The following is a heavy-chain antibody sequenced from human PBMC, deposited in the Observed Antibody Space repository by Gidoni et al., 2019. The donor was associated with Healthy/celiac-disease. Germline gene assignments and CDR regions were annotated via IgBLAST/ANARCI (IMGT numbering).Heavy chain of an antibody. CDR3: AKVPLGILTGYYSDY. D-gene: IGHD3-9*01. CDR2: ISGSGGSA. CDR1: GFTFSSYA. J-gene: IGHJ4*02. Sequence: EVQLLESVGGLVQPGGSLRLSCAASGFTFSSYAMRWVRPAPGKGLEWVSAISGSGGSAYYADSVKGRFTISRDNSKNTLYLQMNSLRAEDTAVYYCAKVPLGILTGYYSDYWGQGTLVTVSS. V-gene: IGHV3-23*01.